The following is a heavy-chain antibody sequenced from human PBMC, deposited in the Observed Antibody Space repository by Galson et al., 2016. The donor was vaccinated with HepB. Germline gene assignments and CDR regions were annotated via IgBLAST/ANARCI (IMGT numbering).Heavy chain of an antibody. Sequence: SLRLSCAASGFSFSNSGMSWVRQAPGKGLEWVAGISCDETKKYYADSVKGRFIISRDNSKNTLYLQMKSLKPEDTAIYYCVKGGGKMEWLLDYYLDVWGKGTTVIVSS. CDR2: ISCDETKK. D-gene: IGHD3-3*01. CDR3: VKGGGKMEWLLDYYLDV. J-gene: IGHJ6*03. V-gene: IGHV3-30*18. CDR1: GFSFSNSG.